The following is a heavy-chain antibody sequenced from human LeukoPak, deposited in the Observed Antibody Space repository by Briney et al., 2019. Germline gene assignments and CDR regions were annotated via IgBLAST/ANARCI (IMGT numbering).Heavy chain of an antibody. CDR1: GFTFSSYW. CDR3: ARWRVRGVIDAFDI. V-gene: IGHV3-74*01. D-gene: IGHD3-10*01. J-gene: IGHJ3*02. Sequence: PGGSLRLSCAASGFTFSSYWMHWVRQAPGKGLVWVSRINSDGSSTSYADSVKGRFTISRDNAKNTLYLQMNSLRAEDTAVYYCARWRVRGVIDAFDIWGQGTMVTVSS. CDR2: INSDGSST.